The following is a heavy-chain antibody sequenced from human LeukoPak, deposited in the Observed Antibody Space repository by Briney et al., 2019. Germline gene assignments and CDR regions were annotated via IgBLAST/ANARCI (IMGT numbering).Heavy chain of an antibody. J-gene: IGHJ4*02. CDR2: IYYSGST. Sequence: SGTLSLTCTVSGGSISSSSYYWGWIGQPPGKGLEWIGSIYYSGSTYYNPSLKSRVTISVDTSKNQFSLKLSSVTAADTAVYYCARVMLYYFDYWGQGTLVTVSS. CDR3: ARVMLYYFDY. V-gene: IGHV4-39*01. CDR1: GGSISSSSYY. D-gene: IGHD2-21*01.